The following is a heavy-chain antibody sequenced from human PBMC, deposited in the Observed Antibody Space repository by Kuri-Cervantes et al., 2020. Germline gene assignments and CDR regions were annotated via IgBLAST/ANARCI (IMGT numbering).Heavy chain of an antibody. CDR1: GFTFSSYA. D-gene: IGHD3-10*01. J-gene: IGHJ6*02. Sequence: LSLTCAASGFTFSSYAMSWVRQAPGKGLEWVSAISGSGGSTYYADSVKGRFTISRDNSKNTLFLEMDSLRAEDTAVYYCARAGSRISMVRGTYGLDVWGQGTTVTVSS. V-gene: IGHV3-23*01. CDR2: ISGSGGST. CDR3: ARAGSRISMVRGTYGLDV.